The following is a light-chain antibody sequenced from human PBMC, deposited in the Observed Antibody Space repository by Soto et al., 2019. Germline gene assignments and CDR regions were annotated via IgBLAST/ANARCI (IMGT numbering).Light chain of an antibody. J-gene: IGKJ5*01. V-gene: IGKV3-20*01. CDR3: QQYGNSPIT. Sequence: EIVLTQSPGTLSLSPGERATLSCMASHSVRNNYLFCYQQKPGQAPRLLIYGASSRATGIPDRFSGSGSGTDFTLTISRLEPEDFAVYYCQQYGNSPITFGQGTRLENK. CDR1: HSVRNNY. CDR2: GAS.